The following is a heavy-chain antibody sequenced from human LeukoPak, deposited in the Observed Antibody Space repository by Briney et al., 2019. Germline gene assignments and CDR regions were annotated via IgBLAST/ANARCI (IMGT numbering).Heavy chain of an antibody. V-gene: IGHV1-69*04. D-gene: IGHD2-2*01. CDR2: IIPILGIA. Sequence: SVKVSCKASGGTFSSYAISWVRQAPGQGLEWMGRIIPILGIANYAQKFQGRVTITADKSTSTAYMELSSLRSEDTAVYYCARGIVVVPAAIMSWWFDPWXQGTLVTVSS. CDR1: GGTFSSYA. CDR3: ARGIVVVPAAIMSWWFDP. J-gene: IGHJ5*02.